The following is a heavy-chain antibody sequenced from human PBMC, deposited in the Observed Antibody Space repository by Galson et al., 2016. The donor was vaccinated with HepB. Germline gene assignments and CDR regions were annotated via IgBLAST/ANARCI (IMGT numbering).Heavy chain of an antibody. D-gene: IGHD2-8*01. CDR2: ISYDGSNR. Sequence: SLRLSCAASGFTFSSYGMHWVRQAPGKGLEWVSVISYDGSNRYYADSVKGRFTISRDNSKNTLDLQMNSLRAEDTAVYYCAKDSLGYAIDHYYGMDVWGQGAAGTVSS. CDR1: GFTFSSYG. V-gene: IGHV3-30*18. CDR3: AKDSLGYAIDHYYGMDV. J-gene: IGHJ6*02.